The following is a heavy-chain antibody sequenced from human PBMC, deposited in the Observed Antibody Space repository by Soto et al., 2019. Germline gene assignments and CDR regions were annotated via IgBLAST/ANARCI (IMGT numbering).Heavy chain of an antibody. CDR1: GGDFNTFG. J-gene: IGHJ4*02. CDR2: IIPFFGTA. CDR3: ARSAPMEAGDKYYYDF. Sequence: SVKVSCRASGGDFNTFGFSWVRQAPGQGLEWMGGIIPFFGTAKYSRKFEDRITITAEESSNTVYMDLRGLTSDDAAIYYCARSAPMEAGDKYYYDFWGQGALVTVSS. V-gene: IGHV1-69*13. D-gene: IGHD3-16*01.